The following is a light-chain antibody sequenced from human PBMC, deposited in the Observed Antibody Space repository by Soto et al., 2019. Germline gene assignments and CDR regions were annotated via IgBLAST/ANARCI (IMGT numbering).Light chain of an antibody. Sequence: DIQMTQSPSSLFASVGDRVTITCQATQDINIYLNWYRQKPGKAPNLLIYDASNLEIGVPSRFSGSGSGTHFTFTISSLQTEDIGTYYCQQDDSSPITFGRGTRLEI. CDR2: DAS. J-gene: IGKJ5*01. CDR1: QDINIY. CDR3: QQDDSSPIT. V-gene: IGKV1-33*01.